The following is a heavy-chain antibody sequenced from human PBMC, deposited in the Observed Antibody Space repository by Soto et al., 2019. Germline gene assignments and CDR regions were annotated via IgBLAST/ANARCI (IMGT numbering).Heavy chain of an antibody. Sequence: ASVKVSCKASGYTFTGYYMHWVRQAPGQGLEWMGWINPNSGGTNYAQKFQGWVTMTRDTSISTAYMELSRLRSDDTAVYYCARATTYGDYVDYWGQGTPVTVSS. J-gene: IGHJ4*02. CDR1: GYTFTGYY. V-gene: IGHV1-2*04. CDR2: INPNSGGT. CDR3: ARATTYGDYVDY. D-gene: IGHD4-17*01.